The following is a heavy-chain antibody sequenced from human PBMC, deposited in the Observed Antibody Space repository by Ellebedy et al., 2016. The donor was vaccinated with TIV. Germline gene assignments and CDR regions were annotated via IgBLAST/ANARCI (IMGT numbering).Heavy chain of an antibody. CDR1: GGTFSRYT. V-gene: IGHV1-69*04. D-gene: IGHD6-13*01. CDR3: ARDRLEVAVGAGILDY. CDR2: IIPIVDIA. Sequence: SVKVSCXASGGTFSRYTINWVRQAPGQGLEWMGRIIPIVDIAKYAQKFQGRVTITTDKSTSTVYMELTSLRSEDTAVYYCARDRLEVAVGAGILDYWGQGTLVIVSS. J-gene: IGHJ4*02.